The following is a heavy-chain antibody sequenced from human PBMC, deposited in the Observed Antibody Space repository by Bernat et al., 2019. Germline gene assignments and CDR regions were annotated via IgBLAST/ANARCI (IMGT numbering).Heavy chain of an antibody. J-gene: IGHJ4*02. Sequence: EVQLVQSGAEVKKPGESLKISCKGSGDSFNTYWIGWVRQMPGKGLEWMGIIYPGDSDTRYSPSFQGQVTISADKSISSAYLQWSNLKASDTTMYFCARRTHGSGYYSFDYWGQGTLVTVSS. CDR1: GDSFNTYW. CDR3: ARRTHGSGYYSFDY. CDR2: IYPGDSDT. D-gene: IGHD3-22*01. V-gene: IGHV5-51*03.